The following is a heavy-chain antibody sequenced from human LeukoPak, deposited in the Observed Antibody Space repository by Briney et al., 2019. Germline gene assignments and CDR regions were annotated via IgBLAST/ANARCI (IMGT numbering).Heavy chain of an antibody. CDR1: GLTVSSTS. Sequence: GGSLRLSCAASGLTVSSTSMTWVRQAPGKGLEWVANIKQDGSEKYYVDSVKGRFTISRDNAKNSLYLQMNSLRAEDTAVYYCARDAGSWYAPEYFQHWGQGTLVTVSS. CDR2: IKQDGSEK. CDR3: ARDAGSWYAPEYFQH. D-gene: IGHD2-2*01. V-gene: IGHV3-7*01. J-gene: IGHJ1*01.